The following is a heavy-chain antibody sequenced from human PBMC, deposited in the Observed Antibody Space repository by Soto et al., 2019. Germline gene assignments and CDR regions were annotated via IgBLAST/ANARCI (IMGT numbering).Heavy chain of an antibody. CDR3: ARGALTTLAYYYGMDV. Sequence: ASVKVSCKASGGTFSSYTMSWVRQAPGQGLEWMGGIIPTFGTTTYAHKFQGRVTITADESTSTVYMELSSLRGEDTAVYYCARGALTTLAYYYGMDVWGQGTTVTVSS. V-gene: IGHV1-69*13. J-gene: IGHJ6*02. CDR2: IIPTFGTT. CDR1: GGTFSSYT. D-gene: IGHD4-4*01.